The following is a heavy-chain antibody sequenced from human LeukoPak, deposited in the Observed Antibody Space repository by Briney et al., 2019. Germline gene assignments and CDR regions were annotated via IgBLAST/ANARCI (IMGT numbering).Heavy chain of an antibody. CDR2: ISSSSSAI. Sequence: PGGSLRLSCAASVFTFSTYSMHWVRQAPGKGLEWVSYISSSSSAIYYADSVKGRFTISRDNAKTSLYLQMNSLRDEDTAVYYCVRPRDGSGSPPDIWGQGTMVTVSS. CDR3: VRPRDGSGSPPDI. V-gene: IGHV3-48*02. D-gene: IGHD1-26*01. J-gene: IGHJ3*02. CDR1: VFTFSTYS.